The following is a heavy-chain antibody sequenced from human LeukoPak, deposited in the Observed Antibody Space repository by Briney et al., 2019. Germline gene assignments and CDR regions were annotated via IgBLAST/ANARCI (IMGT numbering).Heavy chain of an antibody. D-gene: IGHD3-22*01. CDR1: GFTFSSYA. CDR2: ISGSGGST. CDR3: AKDYDSSGYYGGAFDI. V-gene: IGHV3-23*01. Sequence: GGSLRLSCAASGFTFSSYAMSWVRQAPGKGLEWVSAISGSGGSTYYADSVKGRFTISRDNSKNTLYLQMNSLRAEDTAVYYCAKDYDSSGYYGGAFDIWGQGTMVTVSS. J-gene: IGHJ3*02.